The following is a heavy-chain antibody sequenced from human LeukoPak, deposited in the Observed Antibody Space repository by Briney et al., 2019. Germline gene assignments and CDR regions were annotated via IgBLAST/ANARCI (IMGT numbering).Heavy chain of an antibody. CDR3: ARDYYMDV. CDR1: GGTFSSYT. CDR2: IIPILGIA. Sequence: ASXXVSCKASGGTFSSYTISWVRQAPGQGREWMGRIIPILGIANYAQKFQGRVTITADKSTSTAYMELSSLRSEDTAVYYCARDYYMDVWGKGTTVTVSS. J-gene: IGHJ6*03. V-gene: IGHV1-69*04.